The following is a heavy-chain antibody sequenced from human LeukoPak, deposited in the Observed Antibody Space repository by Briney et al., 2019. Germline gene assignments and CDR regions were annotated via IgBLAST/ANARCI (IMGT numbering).Heavy chain of an antibody. J-gene: IGHJ6*02. V-gene: IGHV5-51*01. CDR2: IYTGSSNT. Sequence: GESLKISFKSSGYNFTSHWIGRGRQMSGKGAEWLGIIYTGSSNTRSSPSFQRHVTISVDKSISTAYLQWSSLKASDTAMYYCAREWGAYSGMDVWGQGTTVTVSS. D-gene: IGHD1-26*01. CDR1: GYNFTSHW. CDR3: AREWGAYSGMDV.